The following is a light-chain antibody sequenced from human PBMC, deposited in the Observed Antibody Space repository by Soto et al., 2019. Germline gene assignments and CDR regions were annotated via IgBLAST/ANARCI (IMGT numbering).Light chain of an antibody. J-gene: IGKJ2*01. CDR1: QTIINY. V-gene: IGKV1-39*01. CDR3: QQSFNSPRT. CDR2: AAS. Sequence: DIQMTQSPSSLSASVGDKVTITCRASQTIINYLNWYQQKPGKAPKLLIYAASSLHGGVPSRFSGSGSATDFTLTIDSLQPEDFGTYCCQQSFNSPRTFGQGTKLQI.